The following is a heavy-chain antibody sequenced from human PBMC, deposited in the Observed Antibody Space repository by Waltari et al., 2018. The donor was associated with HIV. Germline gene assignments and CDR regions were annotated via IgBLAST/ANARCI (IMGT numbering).Heavy chain of an antibody. CDR1: GFTFRSYA. CDR2: ISGSGRST. CDR3: AKSGGDILTGHSYYYYGMDV. V-gene: IGHV3-23*01. D-gene: IGHD3-9*01. J-gene: IGHJ6*02. Sequence: QLLESGGGLVQPGGSLRLSCAASGFTFRSYAMSWVRQAPGKGLEWVSGISGSGRSTYYADSVKGRFTISRDNSKNTVYLQMNSLRAEDTAVYYCAKSGGDILTGHSYYYYGMDVWGLGTTVTVSS.